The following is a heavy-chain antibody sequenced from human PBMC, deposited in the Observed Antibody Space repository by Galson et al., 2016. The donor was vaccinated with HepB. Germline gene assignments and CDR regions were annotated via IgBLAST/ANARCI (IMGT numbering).Heavy chain of an antibody. CDR3: AKEHRYGGSSPEY. Sequence: SLRLSCAASGFTFANYAMHWVRRAPGRGPEWVSGMSGNSRSIGYADSVEGRFTISRDNAKNSLYLQMNSLRVEDSGLYYCAKEHRYGGSSPEYWGQGTLVTVSS. CDR2: MSGNSRSI. D-gene: IGHD4-23*01. J-gene: IGHJ4*02. V-gene: IGHV3-9*01. CDR1: GFTFANYA.